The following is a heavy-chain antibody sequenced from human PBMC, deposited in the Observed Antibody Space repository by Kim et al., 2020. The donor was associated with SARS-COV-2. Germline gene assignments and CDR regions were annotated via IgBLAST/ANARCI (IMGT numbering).Heavy chain of an antibody. CDR3: ARLISTSGGYFDY. V-gene: IGHV4-59*08. J-gene: IGHJ4*02. D-gene: IGHD3-22*01. Sequence: STPSLKIRVSISVDTSKHQCSLKLSSVTAADTAVYYCARLISTSGGYFDYWGQGTLVTVSS.